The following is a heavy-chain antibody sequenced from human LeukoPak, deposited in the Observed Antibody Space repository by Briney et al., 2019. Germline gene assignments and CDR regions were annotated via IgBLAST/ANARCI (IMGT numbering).Heavy chain of an antibody. V-gene: IGHV1-8*01. D-gene: IGHD1-26*01. Sequence: ASVKVSCKASGYTFTSYDINWVRQATGQGLEWMGWMNPNSGNTGYEQRFQGRVTMTRNTSISTAYMELSSLRTEDTAVYYCARGSYGSSWGVTCYWGQGTLVTVSS. J-gene: IGHJ4*02. CDR3: ARGSYGSSWGVTCY. CDR2: MNPNSGNT. CDR1: GYTFTSYD.